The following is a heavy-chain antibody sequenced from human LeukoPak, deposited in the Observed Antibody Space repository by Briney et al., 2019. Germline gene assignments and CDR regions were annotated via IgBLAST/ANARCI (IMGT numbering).Heavy chain of an antibody. J-gene: IGHJ4*02. D-gene: IGHD5-12*01. Sequence: GGSLRLSCAASGFTFDDYAMHWVRQAPGKGLEWVSGISWNSSSIGYADSVKGRFTISRDNAKNSLYLQMNSLRAEDTALYYCAKDPHMVATGQDYWGQGTLVTVSS. V-gene: IGHV3-9*01. CDR2: ISWNSSSI. CDR1: GFTFDDYA. CDR3: AKDPHMVATGQDY.